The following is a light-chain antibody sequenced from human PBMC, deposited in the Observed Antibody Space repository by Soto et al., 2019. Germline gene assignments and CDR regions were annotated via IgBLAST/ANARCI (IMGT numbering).Light chain of an antibody. Sequence: DIQMTQSPSSLSASVGDRVNMTCRASRRISRYLSWYQQKPGKAPNLLIYAASSLQSGVPSRFSGAGSGTDFTLTIGNLHPEDFAIYYCKQSYSSQWTFGQGTKVEI. CDR3: KQSYSSQWT. V-gene: IGKV1-39*01. CDR2: AAS. CDR1: RRISRY. J-gene: IGKJ1*01.